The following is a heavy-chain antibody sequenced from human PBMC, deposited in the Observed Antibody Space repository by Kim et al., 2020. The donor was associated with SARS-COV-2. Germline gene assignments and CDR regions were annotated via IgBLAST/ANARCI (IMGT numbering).Heavy chain of an antibody. CDR1: GYTFTSYA. V-gene: IGHV7-4-1*02. CDR2: INTNTGNP. CDR3: ARDPASESGGFYYHYGMDV. D-gene: IGHD6-19*01. Sequence: ASVKVSCKASGYTFTSYAMNWVRQAPGQGLEWMGWINTNTGNPTYAQGFTGRFVFSLDTSVSTAYLQISSLKADDTAVYYCARDPASESGGFYYHYGMDVWGQGPAVTVSS. J-gene: IGHJ6*02.